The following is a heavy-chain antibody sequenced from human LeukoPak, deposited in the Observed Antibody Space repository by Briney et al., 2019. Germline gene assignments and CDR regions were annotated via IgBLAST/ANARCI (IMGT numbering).Heavy chain of an antibody. Sequence: VASVKVSCKASGYTFTSYDINWVRQATGQGLEWMGWMNPNSGNTGCAQKFQGRVTMTRNTSISTAYMELSSLRSEDTAVYYCARILLDYDFWSGYYTNYYYMDVWGKGTTVTVSS. D-gene: IGHD3-3*01. V-gene: IGHV1-8*01. J-gene: IGHJ6*03. CDR2: MNPNSGNT. CDR3: ARILLDYDFWSGYYTNYYYMDV. CDR1: GYTFTSYD.